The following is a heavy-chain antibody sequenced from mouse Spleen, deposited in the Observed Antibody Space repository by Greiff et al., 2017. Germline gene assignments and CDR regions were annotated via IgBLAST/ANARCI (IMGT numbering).Heavy chain of an antibody. V-gene: IGHV2-6*02. CDR2: IWSDGST. Sequence: VQLQQSGPGLVAPSQSLSITCTVSGFSLTSYGVHWVRQPPGKGLEWLVVIWSDGSTTYNSALKSRLSISKDNSKSQVFLKMNSLQTDDTAMYYCARTGGAAFYAMDYWGQGTSVTVSS. CDR1: GFSLTSYG. CDR3: ARTGGAAFYAMDY. J-gene: IGHJ4*01.